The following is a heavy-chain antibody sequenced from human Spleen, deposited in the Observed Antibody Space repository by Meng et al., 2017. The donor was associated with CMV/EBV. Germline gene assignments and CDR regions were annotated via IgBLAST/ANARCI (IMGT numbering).Heavy chain of an antibody. CDR3: ASRPLHDFWSGSFYH. D-gene: IGHD3-3*01. CDR1: GGSINNYY. Sequence: SETLSLTCTVSGGSINNYYWSWIRQPPGKGLEWIGFIYHGGSANYNPSLKSRVTISVDTSRNQFSLKLSSVTAADTAVYYCASRPLHDFWSGSFYHWGQGTLVTVSS. V-gene: IGHV4-59*01. CDR2: IYHGGSA. J-gene: IGHJ4*02.